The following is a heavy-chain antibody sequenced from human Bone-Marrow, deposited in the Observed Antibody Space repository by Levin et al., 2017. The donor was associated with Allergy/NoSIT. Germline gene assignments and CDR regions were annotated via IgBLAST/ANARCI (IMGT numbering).Heavy chain of an antibody. J-gene: IGHJ4*02. CDR1: GFTFSSYS. CDR2: ISSSSSYI. V-gene: IGHV3-21*01. Sequence: GESLKISCAASGFTFSSYSMNWVRQAPGKGLEWVSSISSSSSYIYYADSVKGRFTISRDNAKNSLYLQMNSLRAEDTAVYYCARDPLTTVTLFDYWGQGTLVTVSS. D-gene: IGHD4-17*01. CDR3: ARDPLTTVTLFDY.